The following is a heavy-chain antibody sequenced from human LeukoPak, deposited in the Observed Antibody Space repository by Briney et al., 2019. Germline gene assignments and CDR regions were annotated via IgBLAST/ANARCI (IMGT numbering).Heavy chain of an antibody. Sequence: PGASVKVSCKASGYTFTSYDINWVRQATGQGLEWMGWMNPNSGNTGYAQKFQGRVTMTRNTSISTAYMELSSLRSEDTAVYYCARAGYCSGGSCYPSIYNWFDPWGQGTLVTVSS. J-gene: IGHJ5*02. CDR3: ARAGYCSGGSCYPSIYNWFDP. D-gene: IGHD2-15*01. V-gene: IGHV1-8*01. CDR2: MNPNSGNT. CDR1: GYTFTSYD.